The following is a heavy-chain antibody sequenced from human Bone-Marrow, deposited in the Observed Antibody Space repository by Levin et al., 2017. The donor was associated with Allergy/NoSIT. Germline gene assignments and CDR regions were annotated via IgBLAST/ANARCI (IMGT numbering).Heavy chain of an antibody. CDR3: ARDLGGSSGFEAGFDY. CDR2: VDPSGDTT. Sequence: AASVKVSCKTSGYRFSSYYIHWVRQAPGQDLEWMGVVDPSGDTTTYAQKFQDRVTMTRDSSTRTVYMELTSLTSADTAVFYCARDLGGSSGFEAGFDYWGQGTLVRVSS. V-gene: IGHV1-46*01. D-gene: IGHD5-12*01. CDR1: GYRFSSYY. J-gene: IGHJ4*02.